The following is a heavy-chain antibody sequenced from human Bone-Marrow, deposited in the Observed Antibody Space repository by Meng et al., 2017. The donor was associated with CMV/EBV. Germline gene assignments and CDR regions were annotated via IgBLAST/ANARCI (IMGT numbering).Heavy chain of an antibody. CDR2: IIPSGGST. D-gene: IGHD3-9*01. V-gene: IGHV1-46*01. J-gene: IGHJ6*02. Sequence: ASVKVSCKASGYTFTSYDIHWLRQAPGQGLEWMGIIIPSGGSTSYAQKFQGRVTMTRDTSTSTVYMELSSLRSEDTAVYYCARVRFYDILTGYSSDYYYGMDVWGQGTTVTVSS. CDR3: ARVRFYDILTGYSSDYYYGMDV. CDR1: GYTFTSYD.